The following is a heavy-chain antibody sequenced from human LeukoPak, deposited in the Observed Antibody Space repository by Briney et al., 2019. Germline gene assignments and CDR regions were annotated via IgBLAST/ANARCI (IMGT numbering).Heavy chain of an antibody. D-gene: IGHD5-18*01. V-gene: IGHV3-64D*06. CDR3: VKVGYSYGWGPFDY. CDR2: IRSNGGST. J-gene: IGHJ4*02. CDR1: GVTLSSYA. Sequence: GGSLRLSCSASGVTLSSYAMHWGSAAPGKGLEYVSAIRSNGGSTYYADSVKGRFTISRDNSKNTLYLQMSSLRAEDTAVYYCVKVGYSYGWGPFDYWGQGTLVTVSS.